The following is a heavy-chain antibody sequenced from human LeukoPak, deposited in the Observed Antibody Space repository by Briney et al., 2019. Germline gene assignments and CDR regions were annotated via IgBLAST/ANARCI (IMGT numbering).Heavy chain of an antibody. CDR1: GFTFSTYV. J-gene: IGHJ4*02. CDR3: ARYHGYSGYDYYFDY. Sequence: TGGSLRLSCAASGFTFSTYVMHWVRQAPGKGLEWVAVIWYDGSNQNYADSVKGRFTISRDNSKNTLYLQMNSLRAEDTAVYYCARYHGYSGYDYYFDYWGQGTLVTVSS. CDR2: IWYDGSNQ. D-gene: IGHD5-12*01. V-gene: IGHV3-33*01.